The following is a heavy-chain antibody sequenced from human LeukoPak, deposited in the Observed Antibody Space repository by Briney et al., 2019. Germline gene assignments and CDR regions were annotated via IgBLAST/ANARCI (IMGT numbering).Heavy chain of an antibody. V-gene: IGHV3-9*01. Sequence: GGSLRLSCAASGFTFDDYAMHWVRQAPGKGLEWVSGISWNSGSIGYADSVKGRFTISRDNAKNSLYLQMNSLRAEDTAVYYCARDDSSGYSSRGAFDIWGQGTMVTVSS. CDR2: ISWNSGSI. D-gene: IGHD3-22*01. J-gene: IGHJ3*02. CDR3: ARDDSSGYSSRGAFDI. CDR1: GFTFDDYA.